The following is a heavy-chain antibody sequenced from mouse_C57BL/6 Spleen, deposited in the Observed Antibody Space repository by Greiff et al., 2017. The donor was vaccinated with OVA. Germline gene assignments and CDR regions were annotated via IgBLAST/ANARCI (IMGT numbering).Heavy chain of an antibody. CDR1: GYTFTSYW. V-gene: IGHV1-50*01. D-gene: IGHD4-1*01. Sequence: QVQLQQPGAELVKPGASVKLSCKASGYTFTSYWMQWVKQRPGQGLEWIGEIDPSDSYTNYNQKFKGKATLTVDTSSSTAYMQLSSLTSEDSAVYYCARRKLGPRYWYFDVWGTGTTVTVSS. J-gene: IGHJ1*03. CDR2: IDPSDSYT. CDR3: ARRKLGPRYWYFDV.